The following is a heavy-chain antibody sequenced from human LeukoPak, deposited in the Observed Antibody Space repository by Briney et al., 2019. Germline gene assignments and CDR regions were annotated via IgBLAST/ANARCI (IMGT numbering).Heavy chain of an antibody. V-gene: IGHV4-39*07. J-gene: IGHJ5*02. Sequence: RASDTLSLTCTVSGGSISSYYWSWIRHPPGKGLELIGSIYYSGSTYYNPSLKSRVTISVDASKNQFSLKLSSVTAADTAVYYCARVQSRLSWFDPWGQGTLVTVSS. CDR2: IYYSGST. CDR1: GGSISSYY. CDR3: ARVQSRLSWFDP.